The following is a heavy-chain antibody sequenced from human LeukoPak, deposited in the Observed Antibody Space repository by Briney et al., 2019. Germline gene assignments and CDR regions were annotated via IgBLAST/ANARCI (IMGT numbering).Heavy chain of an antibody. D-gene: IGHD6-6*01. CDR1: GFAFSSYW. Sequence: GGSLRLSCAASGFAFSSYWMHWVRQAPGKGLVWVSRINSDGSSTTYADSVKGRFTISRDNAKNTLYLQMNSLRAEDTAVYYCAREYSSSRYFDYWGQGTLVTVSS. CDR2: INSDGSST. V-gene: IGHV3-74*01. J-gene: IGHJ4*02. CDR3: AREYSSSRYFDY.